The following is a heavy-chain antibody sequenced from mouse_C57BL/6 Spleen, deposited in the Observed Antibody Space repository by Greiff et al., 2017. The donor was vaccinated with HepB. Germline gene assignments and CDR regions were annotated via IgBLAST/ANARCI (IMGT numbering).Heavy chain of an antibody. Sequence: DVMLVESGGGLVKPGGSLKLSCAASGFTFSSYAMSWVRQTPEKRLEWVATISDGGSYTYYPDNVKGRFTISRDNAKNNLYLQMSHLTSEDTAMYYCAVITTVVAKKVFDYWGQGTTLTVSS. CDR1: GFTFSSYA. CDR2: ISDGGSYT. J-gene: IGHJ2*01. D-gene: IGHD1-1*01. V-gene: IGHV5-4*03. CDR3: AVITTVVAKKVFDY.